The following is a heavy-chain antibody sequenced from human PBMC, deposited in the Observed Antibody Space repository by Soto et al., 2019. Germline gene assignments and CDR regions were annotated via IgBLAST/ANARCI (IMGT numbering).Heavy chain of an antibody. D-gene: IGHD1-26*01. CDR1: GFTFTSSA. CDR3: AADGGRGWELFYYYYGMDV. CDR2: IVVGSGNT. Sequence: ASVKVSCKASGFTFTSSALQWVRQARGQRLEWIGWIVVGSGNTNYAQKFQERVTITRDMSISTAYMELSSLRSEDTAVYYCAADGGRGWELFYYYYGMDVWGQGTTVTVSS. J-gene: IGHJ6*02. V-gene: IGHV1-58*01.